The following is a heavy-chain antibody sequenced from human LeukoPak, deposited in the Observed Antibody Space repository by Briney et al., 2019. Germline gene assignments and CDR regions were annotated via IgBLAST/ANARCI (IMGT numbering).Heavy chain of an antibody. Sequence: GGSLRLSCAASGFTFSSYAMSWVRQAPGKGLEWVSAISGSGGSTYYADSVKGRFTISRDNSKNTLYLQMNSLRAEDTAVYYCAKDDRYYYDSSGYSYYFDYWGQGTLVTVSS. CDR1: GFTFSSYA. J-gene: IGHJ4*02. CDR3: AKDDRYYYDSSGYSYYFDY. D-gene: IGHD3-22*01. V-gene: IGHV3-23*01. CDR2: ISGSGGST.